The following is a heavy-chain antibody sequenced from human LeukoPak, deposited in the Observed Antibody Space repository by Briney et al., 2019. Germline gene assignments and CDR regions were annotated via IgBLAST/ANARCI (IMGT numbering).Heavy chain of an antibody. CDR1: GFIFSNYP. D-gene: IGHD3-10*01. Sequence: GGSLRLSCAASGFIFSNYPMHCVRQAPGMGLEWVAVISPDGTNKYYADSVKGRFTVSRDNPKNTLYVQMNSLRAEDTAVYYCAREYASGSYRDYFDYWGQGTLVTVSS. J-gene: IGHJ4*02. CDR2: ISPDGTNK. V-gene: IGHV3-30*04. CDR3: AREYASGSYRDYFDY.